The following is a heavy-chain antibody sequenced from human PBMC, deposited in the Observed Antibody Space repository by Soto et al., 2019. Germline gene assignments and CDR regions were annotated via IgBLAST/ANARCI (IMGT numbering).Heavy chain of an antibody. V-gene: IGHV3-7*01. J-gene: IGHJ5*02. Sequence: EVQLVGSGGGLVQPGGSLRLSCAASGLTFSSYWMSWVRQAPGKGLEWVANIKQDGSEKYYVDSVKGRFTISRDNTKNSLYLQMNSLRAEDTAVYYCARDSLFHPWGQGTLVTVSS. CDR1: GLTFSSYW. CDR3: ARDSLFHP. CDR2: IKQDGSEK.